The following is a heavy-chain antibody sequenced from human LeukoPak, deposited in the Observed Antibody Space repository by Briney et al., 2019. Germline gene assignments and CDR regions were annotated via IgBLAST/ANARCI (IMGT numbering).Heavy chain of an antibody. V-gene: IGHV3-9*01. CDR2: ISWSSEYM. CDR1: RFAFRGSA. J-gene: IGHJ4*02. CDR3: AKEGSVCTNEICRYFDY. D-gene: IGHD2-8*01. Sequence: PGGSLRLSPVPSRFAFRGSAMHSVPRVPGKRLGWGSGISWSSEYMFYADSVKGRVTISRDNGENSLYPQMDSLRVEDTALYFCAKEGSVCTNEICRYFDYWGQGALVTVSS.